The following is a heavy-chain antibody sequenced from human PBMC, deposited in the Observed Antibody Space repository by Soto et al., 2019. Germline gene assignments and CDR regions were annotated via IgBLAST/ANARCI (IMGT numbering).Heavy chain of an antibody. CDR1: GFTFSSYG. CDR2: ISYDGSNK. J-gene: IGHJ6*02. V-gene: IGHV3-30*18. Sequence: GGSLRLSCAASGFTFSSYGMHWVRQAPGKGLEWVAVISYDGSNKYYADSVKGRFTISRDNSKNTLYLQMNSLRAEDTAVYYCAKDYYYGSGGQAAYYYGMDVWGQGTTVTVSS. CDR3: AKDYYYGSGGQAAYYYGMDV. D-gene: IGHD3-10*01.